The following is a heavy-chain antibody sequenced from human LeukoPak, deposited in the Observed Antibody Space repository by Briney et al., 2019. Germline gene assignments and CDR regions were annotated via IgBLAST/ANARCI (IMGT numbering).Heavy chain of an antibody. J-gene: IGHJ4*02. CDR1: GGSFSGYY. CDR2: INHSGST. D-gene: IGHD6-13*01. CDR3: ARGRFGSSWYDY. Sequence: SETLSLTCAVYGGSFSGYYWSWIRQPPGKGLEWIGEINHSGSTNYNPSLKSRVTISVDTSKNQFSLKLSSVTAAVTAVYYCARGRFGSSWYDYWGQGTLVTVSS. V-gene: IGHV4-34*01.